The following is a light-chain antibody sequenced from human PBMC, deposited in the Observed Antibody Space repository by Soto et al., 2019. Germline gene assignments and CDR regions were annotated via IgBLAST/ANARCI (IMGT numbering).Light chain of an antibody. J-gene: IGLJ1*01. CDR2: DVT. Sequence: QSALTQPRSVSGSPGQSVTISCTGTNSDVGTYNFVSWYQQHPGKAPKFMIYDVTKRPSGVPDRFSGSKSGNTASLTISGLQAEDEADYYCCSYVGRYTSYVFGTGTKVTVL. V-gene: IGLV2-11*01. CDR3: CSYVGRYTSYV. CDR1: NSDVGTYNF.